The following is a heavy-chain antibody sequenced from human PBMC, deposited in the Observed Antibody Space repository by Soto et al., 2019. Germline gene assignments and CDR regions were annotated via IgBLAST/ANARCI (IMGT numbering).Heavy chain of an antibody. CDR1: GGSVRSGSYY. V-gene: IGHV4-61*01. CDR2: IYQSGTT. CDR3: ARDSSGRDDY. J-gene: IGHJ4*02. Sequence: SETLSLTCSVSGGSVRSGSYYWTWIRPPPGKGLEWIGYIYQSGTTNYNASLKSRVTISIDTSKNQFFLKLNSVTAADTAVYYCARDSSGRDDYWGQGTLVTVSS. D-gene: IGHD3-22*01.